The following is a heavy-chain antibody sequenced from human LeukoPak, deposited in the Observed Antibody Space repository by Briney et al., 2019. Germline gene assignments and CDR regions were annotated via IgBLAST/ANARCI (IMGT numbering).Heavy chain of an antibody. CDR3: ARENKMGYSYAADC. Sequence: GGSLRLSCAASGFSFSRYNINWVRQAPGKGLEWISYISSSGGTIYYADSVKGRFTISKDNAKKSLYLQMNSLRVEDTAVYYCARENKMGYSYAADCWGQGTLVTVSS. D-gene: IGHD5-18*01. J-gene: IGHJ4*02. V-gene: IGHV3-48*04. CDR2: ISSSGGTI. CDR1: GFSFSRYN.